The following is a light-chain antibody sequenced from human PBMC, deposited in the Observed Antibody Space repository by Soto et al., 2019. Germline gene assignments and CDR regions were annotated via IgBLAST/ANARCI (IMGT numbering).Light chain of an antibody. J-gene: IGLJ3*02. V-gene: IGLV4-69*01. CDR2: LDSDGSQ. CDR3: QTWGTGGV. CDR1: SGHTTYA. Sequence: QPVLTQSPSASASLGASVKLTCTLSSGHTTYAIAWHQQQPEKGPRFLMKLDSDGSQIKGDGIPDRFSGSSSGAERYLTISSLQSEDEADYYCQTWGTGGVFGGGTKVTVL.